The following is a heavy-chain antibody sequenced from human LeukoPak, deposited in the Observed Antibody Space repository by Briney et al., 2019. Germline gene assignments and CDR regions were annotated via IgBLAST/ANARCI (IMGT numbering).Heavy chain of an antibody. CDR1: GFTFSSYG. J-gene: IGHJ4*02. D-gene: IGHD2-15*01. Sequence: PGGSLRLSCAASGFTFSSYGMHWVRQAPGKGLEWVAVISYDGSNKYYADSVKGRFTISRDNSKNTLYLQMNSLRAEDTAVYYCAKDRGIWVVAAPSGYWGQGTLVTVSS. V-gene: IGHV3-30*18. CDR2: ISYDGSNK. CDR3: AKDRGIWVVAAPSGY.